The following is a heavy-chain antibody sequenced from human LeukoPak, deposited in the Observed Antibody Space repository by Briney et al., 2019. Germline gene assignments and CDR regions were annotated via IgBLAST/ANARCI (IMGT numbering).Heavy chain of an antibody. CDR2: IYPGDSDT. J-gene: IGHJ6*03. Sequence: PGESLKISCKGSGYSFTSYWIGWVRQMPGKGLEWMGIIYPGDSDTRYSPSFQGQVTISADKSISTAYLQWSSLNASDTAMYYCARARYCSGGSCYSMDVWGKGTTVTVSS. V-gene: IGHV5-51*01. D-gene: IGHD2-15*01. CDR1: GYSFTSYW. CDR3: ARARYCSGGSCYSMDV.